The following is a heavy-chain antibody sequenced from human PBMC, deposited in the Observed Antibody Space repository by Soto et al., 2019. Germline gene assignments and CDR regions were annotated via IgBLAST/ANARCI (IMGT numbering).Heavy chain of an antibody. Sequence: QLQLQESGPGLVKPSETLSLTCTVSGGSISSSSYYWGWIRQPPGKGLEWIGSIYYSGSTYYNPSLKSRVTISVDKSKNQFSLKLSSVTAADTAVYYCASPQSLGAHPWDYWYFDLWGRGTLVTVSS. D-gene: IGHD1-26*01. CDR2: IYYSGST. CDR1: GGSISSSSYY. CDR3: ASPQSLGAHPWDYWYFDL. J-gene: IGHJ2*01. V-gene: IGHV4-39*01.